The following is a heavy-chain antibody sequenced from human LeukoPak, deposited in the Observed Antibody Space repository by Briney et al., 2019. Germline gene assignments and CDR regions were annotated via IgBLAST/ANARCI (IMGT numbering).Heavy chain of an antibody. V-gene: IGHV4-59*01. CDR3: ARDRYGGNIDY. J-gene: IGHJ4*02. CDR1: GGPISSYY. D-gene: IGHD4-23*01. CDR2: IYYSGST. Sequence: SETLSLTCTVSGGPISSYYWSWIRQPPGKGLEWIGYIYYSGSTNYNPSLKSRVTISVDTSKNQFSLKLSSVTAADTAVYYCARDRYGGNIDYWGQGTLVTVSS.